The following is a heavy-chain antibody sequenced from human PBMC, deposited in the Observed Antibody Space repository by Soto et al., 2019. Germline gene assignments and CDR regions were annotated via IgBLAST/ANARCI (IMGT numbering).Heavy chain of an antibody. Sequence: PSQTLSLTCAISGDSVSSNSAAWNWIRQSPSRGLEWLGRTYYRSKWYNDYAVSVKSRITINPDTSKNQFSLQLNSVTPEDTAVYYCARDFSLARNYDPHYGMDVWGQGTTVTVSS. CDR1: GDSVSSNSAA. CDR2: TYYRSKWYN. V-gene: IGHV6-1*01. D-gene: IGHD3-3*01. CDR3: ARDFSLARNYDPHYGMDV. J-gene: IGHJ6*02.